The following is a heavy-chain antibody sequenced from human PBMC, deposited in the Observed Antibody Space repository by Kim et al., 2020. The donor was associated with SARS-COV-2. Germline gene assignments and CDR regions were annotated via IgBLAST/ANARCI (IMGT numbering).Heavy chain of an antibody. CDR1: GGSFSGYY. CDR3: ARGGSSDWYRARGGLDY. V-gene: IGHV4-34*01. CDR2: INLRGIT. D-gene: IGHD6-13*01. Sequence: SETLSLTCAVYGGSFSGYYWNWIRQPPGKGLEWIGDINLRGITNYNPSLKSRVTLSVDTAKKQFSLELRSVTAADTAVYYCARGGSSDWYRARGGLDYWGQGTLVTVSS. J-gene: IGHJ4*02.